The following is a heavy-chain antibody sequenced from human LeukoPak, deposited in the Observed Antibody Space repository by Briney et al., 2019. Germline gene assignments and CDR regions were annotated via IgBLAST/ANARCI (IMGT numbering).Heavy chain of an antibody. CDR3: ARPYSYGREYFQH. V-gene: IGHV3-30*04. CDR2: ISYDGSNK. Sequence: PGGSLRLSCAASGFTFSSYAMHWVRQAPGKGLEWVAVISYDGSNKYYADSVKGRFTISRGNSKNTLYLQMNSLRAEDTAVYYCARPYSYGREYFQHWGQGTLVTVSS. CDR1: GFTFSSYA. J-gene: IGHJ1*01. D-gene: IGHD5-18*01.